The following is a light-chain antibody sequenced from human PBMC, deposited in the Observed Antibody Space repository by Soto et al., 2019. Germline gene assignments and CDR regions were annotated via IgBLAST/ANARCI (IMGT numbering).Light chain of an antibody. CDR3: QQYGTSPIT. Sequence: EIVLTQSPGTLSLSPGERATLSCRASQRVSSSNLAWYHQKLGQAPSLLIYGASSRATGIPDRFSGSGSGTDFTLTISRLEPGDSALYYCQQYGTSPITFGQGTRLEIK. CDR2: GAS. J-gene: IGKJ5*01. CDR1: QRVSSSN. V-gene: IGKV3-20*01.